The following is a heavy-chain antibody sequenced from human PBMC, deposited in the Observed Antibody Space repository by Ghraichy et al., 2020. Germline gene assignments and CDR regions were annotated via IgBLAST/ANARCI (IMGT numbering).Heavy chain of an antibody. CDR1: GFTFSNAW. V-gene: IGHV3-15*01. D-gene: IGHD3-22*01. CDR3: TTDGLYYYDSSGYPSPLDY. Sequence: GGSLRLSCAASGFTFSNAWMSWVRQAPGKGLEWVGRIKSKTDGGTTDYAAPVKGRFTISRDDSKNTLYLQMNSLKTEDTAVYYCTTDGLYYYDSSGYPSPLDYWCQGTLVPVSS. J-gene: IGHJ4*02. CDR2: IKSKTDGGTT.